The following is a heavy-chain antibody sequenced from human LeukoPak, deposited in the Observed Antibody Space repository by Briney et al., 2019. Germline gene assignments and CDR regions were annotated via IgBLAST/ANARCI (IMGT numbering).Heavy chain of an antibody. CDR2: IKSKIDGGTT. V-gene: IGHV3-15*01. CDR1: GFTFTNAW. CDR3: TTDAEYFDY. Sequence: GGSLRLSCAASGFTFTNAWISWVRQAPGKGLRWVGRIKSKIDGGTTDYAAPVKGRFTFPGNDSKHALYLQMNSLKTEDTAVYYCTTDAEYFDYWGQGTLVTVSS. J-gene: IGHJ4*02.